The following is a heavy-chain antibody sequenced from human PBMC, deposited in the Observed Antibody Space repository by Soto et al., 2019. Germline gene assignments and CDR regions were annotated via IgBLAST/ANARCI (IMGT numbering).Heavy chain of an antibody. J-gene: IGHJ4*02. CDR2: IYYSGST. CDR3: ARSGRDYGDNYFDY. Sequence: SETLSLTCTVSGGPISSYYWSWIRPPPGKGLEWIGYIYYSGSTNYNPSLKSRVTISVDTSKNQFSLKLSSVTAADTAVYYCARSGRDYGDNYFDYWGQGTLVTVSS. CDR1: GGPISSYY. V-gene: IGHV4-59*01. D-gene: IGHD4-17*01.